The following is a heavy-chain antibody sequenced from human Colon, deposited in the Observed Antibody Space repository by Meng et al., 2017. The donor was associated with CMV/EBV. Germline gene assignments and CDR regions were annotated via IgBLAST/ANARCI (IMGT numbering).Heavy chain of an antibody. CDR3: ARDSPHAWD. CDR1: GFPVSSKY. Sequence: GPLVESGGGLVQPGGSLRLSCAASGFPVSSKYMRWVRQAPGKGLEWVSVIYIDDSTYYADSVEGRFTISRDNSRNTVYLQMNSLRAEDTAVYYCARDSPHAWDWGQGTLVTVSS. D-gene: IGHD3-16*01. V-gene: IGHV3-53*01. CDR2: IYIDDST. J-gene: IGHJ4*02.